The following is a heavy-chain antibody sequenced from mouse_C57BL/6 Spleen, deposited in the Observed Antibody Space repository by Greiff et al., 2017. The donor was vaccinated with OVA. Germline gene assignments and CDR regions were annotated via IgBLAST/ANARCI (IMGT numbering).Heavy chain of an antibody. D-gene: IGHD1-1*01. CDR1: GYTFTDYE. V-gene: IGHV1-15*01. CDR2: IDPETGGT. Sequence: VQLQQSGAELVRPGASVTLSCKASGYTFTDYEMHWVKQTPVHGLEWIGAIDPETGGTAYNQKFKGKAILTADKSSSTAYMELRSLTSEDSAVYYCTKIPIITTAWGFAYWGQGTLVTVSA. CDR3: TKIPIITTAWGFAY. J-gene: IGHJ3*01.